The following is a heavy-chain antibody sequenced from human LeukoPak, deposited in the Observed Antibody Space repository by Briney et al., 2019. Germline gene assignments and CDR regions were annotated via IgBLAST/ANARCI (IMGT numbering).Heavy chain of an antibody. V-gene: IGHV1-18*01. J-gene: IGHJ3*02. D-gene: IGHD3-22*01. CDR2: ISAYNGNT. CDR3: ARVTRITMIVVVILDAFDI. CDR1: GYTFTSYG. Sequence: ASVKVSCKASGYTFTSYGISWVRQAPGQGLEWMGWISAYNGNTNYAQKPQGRVTMTTDTSTSTAYMELRSLRSDDTAVYYCARVTRITMIVVVILDAFDIWGQGTMVTVSS.